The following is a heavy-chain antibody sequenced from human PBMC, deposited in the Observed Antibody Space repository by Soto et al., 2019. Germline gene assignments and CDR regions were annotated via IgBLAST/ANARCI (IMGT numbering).Heavy chain of an antibody. CDR2: INHSGST. Sequence: QVQLQQWGAGLLKPSETLSLTCAVYGGSFSGYYWSWIRQPPGKGLEWIGEINHSGSTNYNPSLKRRVTTXLXTAXTQFSLKLSSVSAADTAVYYCASRSRISGSRCFDYWGRGTLVTVSS. CDR3: ASRSRISGSRCFDY. V-gene: IGHV4-34*01. J-gene: IGHJ4*02. CDR1: GGSFSGYY. D-gene: IGHD6-13*01.